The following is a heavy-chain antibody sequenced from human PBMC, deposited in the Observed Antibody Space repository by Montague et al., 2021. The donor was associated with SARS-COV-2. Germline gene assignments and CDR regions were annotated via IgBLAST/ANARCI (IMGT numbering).Heavy chain of an antibody. D-gene: IGHD6-19*01. Sequence: SLRLSCAASGFTFGDYAMSWVRQAPGKGLEWVGFIRSKNYGGTTEYAASVKGRFTISRDDSESIACLQMNSLKTEDTAVYYCTRFSGRVDYWGQGTLVTVSS. CDR1: GFTFGDYA. CDR3: TRFSGRVDY. J-gene: IGHJ4*02. V-gene: IGHV3-49*04. CDR2: IRSKNYGGTT.